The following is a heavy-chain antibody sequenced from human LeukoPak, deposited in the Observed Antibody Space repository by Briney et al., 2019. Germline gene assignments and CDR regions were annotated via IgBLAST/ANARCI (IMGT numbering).Heavy chain of an antibody. CDR3: ARTSGSRYAYDDY. CDR1: GGSISSSSYY. D-gene: IGHD6-13*01. CDR2: IFSVGDT. Sequence: PSETLSLTCTVSGGSISSSSYYWGWVRQPRGKGLEYIVTIFSVGDTYYNPSLQSRLTISVDTSKNQFSLKLRSVTAADSAVYYCARTSGSRYAYDDYWGQGTLVTVSS. V-gene: IGHV4-39*01. J-gene: IGHJ4*02.